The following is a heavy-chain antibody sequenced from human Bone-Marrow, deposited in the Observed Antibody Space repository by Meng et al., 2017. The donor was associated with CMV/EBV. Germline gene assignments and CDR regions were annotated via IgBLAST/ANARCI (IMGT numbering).Heavy chain of an antibody. D-gene: IGHD3-10*01. CDR3: AHRQVRGYFDY. J-gene: IGHJ4*02. V-gene: IGHV2-5*02. CDR1: GFSLSTSGVG. CDR2: IYWDDDK. Sequence: QITLQEFGPTLVKPTQTPTLTCTFSGFSLSTSGVGVGWYRQHPGKALEWLALIYWDDDKRYSPSLKSRLTITKDTSKNQVVLTMTNMDPVDTATYYCAHRQVRGYFDYWGQGTLVTVSS.